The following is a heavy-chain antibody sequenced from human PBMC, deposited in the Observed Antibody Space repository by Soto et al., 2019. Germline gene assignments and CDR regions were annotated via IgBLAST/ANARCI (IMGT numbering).Heavy chain of an antibody. J-gene: IGHJ5*02. V-gene: IGHV4-38-2*01. CDR1: GYSISSGLY. CDR3: AIGNPDWFDP. CDR2: IYRGGIT. Sequence: SETLSLTCAVSGYSISSGLYWGWIRQPPGKGLEWIGTIYRGGITYYNPSLKSRVTISIDTSKNHSSLRLSSVTATDTAVYFCAIGNPDWFDPWGQGTLVTVSS. D-gene: IGHD1-1*01.